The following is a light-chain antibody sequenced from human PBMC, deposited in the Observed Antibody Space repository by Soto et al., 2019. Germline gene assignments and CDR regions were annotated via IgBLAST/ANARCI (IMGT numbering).Light chain of an antibody. J-gene: IGLJ1*01. CDR3: SSYAGSNNLFV. CDR2: EVS. CDR1: SSDVGVYNY. V-gene: IGLV2-8*01. Sequence: QSALTQPPSASGSPGQSVTISCTGTSSDVGVYNYVSWYQEHPGKAPKLIIYEVSKRPSGVPDRFSGSKSGNTASLPVSGLQAEDEATYYCSSYAGSNNLFVFGTGTKVTVL.